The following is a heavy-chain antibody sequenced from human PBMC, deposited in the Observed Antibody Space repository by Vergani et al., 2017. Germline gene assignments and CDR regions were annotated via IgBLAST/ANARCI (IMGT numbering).Heavy chain of an antibody. CDR2: MNPNSGNT. J-gene: IGHJ4*02. CDR3: ARSTVTTGALRRVWYYFDY. CDR1: GYTFTSYD. Sequence: QVQLVQSGAEVKKPGASVKVSCKASGYTFTSYDINWVRQATGQGLEWMGWMNPNSGNTGYAQKFQGRVTMTRNTSISTAYMELSSLRAEDTAVYYCARSTVTTGALRRVWYYFDYWGQGTLVTVSS. D-gene: IGHD4-17*01. V-gene: IGHV1-8*01.